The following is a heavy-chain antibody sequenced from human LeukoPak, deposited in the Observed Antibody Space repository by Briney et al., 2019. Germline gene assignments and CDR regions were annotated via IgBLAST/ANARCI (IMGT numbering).Heavy chain of an antibody. CDR3: ARGPSGYHNT. CDR2: MSFDGDSE. D-gene: IGHD5-12*01. CDR1: GFTFSTYP. Sequence: GGSLRLSCAASGFTFSTYPMHWVRQAPGKGLEWVAVMSFDGDSEYYSDSVRGRFTVSRDNAKSTLYLQMNSLRAEDTAVYYCARGPSGYHNTGGQGTLVTVSS. J-gene: IGHJ4*02. V-gene: IGHV3-30-3*01.